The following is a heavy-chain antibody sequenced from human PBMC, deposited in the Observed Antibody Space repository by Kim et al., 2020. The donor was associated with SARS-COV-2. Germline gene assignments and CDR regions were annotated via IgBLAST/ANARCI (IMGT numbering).Heavy chain of an antibody. V-gene: IGHV5-51*01. CDR1: GYSFTSYW. D-gene: IGHD3-10*01. CDR2: IYPGDSDT. J-gene: IGHJ5*02. Sequence: GESLKISCKGSGYSFTSYWIGWVRQMPGKGLEWMGIIYPGDSDTRYSPSFQGQVTISADKSISTAYLQWSSLTASDTAMYYCARLPRAMVRGVLGSWFDPWGQGTLVTVSS. CDR3: ARLPRAMVRGVLGSWFDP.